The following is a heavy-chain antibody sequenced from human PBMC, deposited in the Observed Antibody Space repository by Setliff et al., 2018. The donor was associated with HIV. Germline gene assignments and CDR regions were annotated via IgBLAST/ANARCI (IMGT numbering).Heavy chain of an antibody. CDR3: ARVFPLVTAEDNRFDP. D-gene: IGHD2-21*02. J-gene: IGHJ5*02. CDR1: GGSVDILN. V-gene: IGHV4-4*08. CDR2: IYSSATT. Sequence: PSETLSLTCSVSGGSVDILNLIWIRQRPGKGLECIGYIYSSATTNYNSALESRASISRGTSKNQISLKLRSVTAADTAVYYCARVFPLVTAEDNRFDPWGQGILVTVSS.